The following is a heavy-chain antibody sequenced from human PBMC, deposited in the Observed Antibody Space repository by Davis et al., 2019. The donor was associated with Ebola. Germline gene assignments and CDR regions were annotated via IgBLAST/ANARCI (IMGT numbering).Heavy chain of an antibody. Sequence: GESLKISCAASGFTFSGSAIHWVRQASGKGLEWVGRIRSKANSYATAYAASVKGRFTISRDDSKNTAYLQMNSLKTEDTAVYYCTSSVGVTTENDNWGQGTLVTVSS. CDR3: TSSVGVTTENDN. V-gene: IGHV3-73*01. CDR1: GFTFSGSA. D-gene: IGHD1-26*01. J-gene: IGHJ4*02. CDR2: IRSKANSYAT.